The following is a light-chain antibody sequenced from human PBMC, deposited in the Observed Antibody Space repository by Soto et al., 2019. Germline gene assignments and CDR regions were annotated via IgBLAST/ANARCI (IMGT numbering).Light chain of an antibody. Sequence: EIVMTQSPATLSVSPGERATPPGGAGRGVSGNLAWYQQKPGQAPSLLIYGASTRATGIPARFSGSGSGTEFTLTISSLQSEDFAVYYCQQYNNWPFTFGPGTEVDIK. J-gene: IGKJ3*01. CDR3: QQYNNWPFT. CDR1: RGVSGN. CDR2: GAS. V-gene: IGKV3-15*01.